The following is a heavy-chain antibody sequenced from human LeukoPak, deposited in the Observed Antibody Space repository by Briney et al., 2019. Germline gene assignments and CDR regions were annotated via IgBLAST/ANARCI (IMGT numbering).Heavy chain of an antibody. CDR2: IIPIFGTA. V-gene: IGHV1-69*06. Sequence: AVKVSCKTSAGTFSSYSSICVRQAPGQELEWMGGIIPIFGTANYAQKFQGRVTIPADKSTSTAYRELSSLRSEDTAVYYCARAAATRPNEFDHWGQGTLVTVSS. CDR1: AGTFSSYS. D-gene: IGHD6-13*01. J-gene: IGHJ5*02. CDR3: ARAAATRPNEFDH.